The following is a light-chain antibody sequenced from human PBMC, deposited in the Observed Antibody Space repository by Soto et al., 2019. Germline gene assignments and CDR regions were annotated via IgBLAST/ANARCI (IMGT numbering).Light chain of an antibody. CDR2: GAS. V-gene: IGKV3-20*01. CDR3: QHSGRSPPLT. Sequence: EILLTQSRGTLSLCRGEISTLSCGAGQSVSSNSLAWYQQIPGQPPRLLIYGASSRATGVPDRFTGSGSETHFTLTITRLEPEDFAVFYCQHSGRSPPLTFGGGTKVDIK. J-gene: IGKJ4*01. CDR1: QSVSSNS.